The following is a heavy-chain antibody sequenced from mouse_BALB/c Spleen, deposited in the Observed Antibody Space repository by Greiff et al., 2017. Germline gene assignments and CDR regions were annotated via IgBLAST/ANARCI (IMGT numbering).Heavy chain of an antibody. CDR2: ISYSGST. CDR3: ARLTTEGYYYAMDY. V-gene: IGHV3-2*02. D-gene: IGHD1-1*01. J-gene: IGHJ4*01. CDR1: GYSITSDYA. Sequence: EVKLKESGPGLVKPSQSLSLTCTVTGYSITSDYAWNWIRQFPGNKLEWMGYISYSGSTSYNPSLKSRISITRDTSKNQFFLQLNSVTTEDTATYYCARLTTEGYYYAMDYWGQGTSVTVSS.